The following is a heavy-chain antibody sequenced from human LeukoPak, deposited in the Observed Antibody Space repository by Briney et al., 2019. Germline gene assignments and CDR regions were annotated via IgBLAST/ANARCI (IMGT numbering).Heavy chain of an antibody. J-gene: IGHJ3*02. Sequence: GGSLRLSCAASGFTFDDYGMSWVRQAPGKGLEWVSGINWNGGSTGYADSVKGRFTISRDNAKNSLYLQMNSLRAEDTALYYCAKDGRDSSGYYSSDAFDIWGQGTMVTVSS. CDR3: AKDGRDSSGYYSSDAFDI. CDR2: INWNGGST. V-gene: IGHV3-20*04. CDR1: GFTFDDYG. D-gene: IGHD3-22*01.